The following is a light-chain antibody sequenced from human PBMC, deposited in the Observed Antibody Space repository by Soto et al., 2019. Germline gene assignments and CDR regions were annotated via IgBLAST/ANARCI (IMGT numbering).Light chain of an antibody. J-gene: IGKJ1*01. V-gene: IGKV3-20*01. CDR3: HQYAYAPWT. Sequence: EFVLTQSPGTLSLSPGERATLSCRASQTVRTNYLAWYQQKPGQAPRLLIYDASSRATGIPDRFSGSGSGTDFTLTISRLEPEDFAVYYCHQYAYAPWTFGQGTKVDIK. CDR2: DAS. CDR1: QTVRTNY.